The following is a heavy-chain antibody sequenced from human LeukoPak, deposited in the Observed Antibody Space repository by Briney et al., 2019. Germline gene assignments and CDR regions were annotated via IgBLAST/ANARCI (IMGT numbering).Heavy chain of an antibody. D-gene: IGHD3-16*01. CDR1: GFTFSSYA. CDR3: ARDGPWGFVYYYYGMDV. Sequence: RGSLRLSCAASGFTFSSYAMHWVRQAPGKGLEWVAVISYDGSNKYYADSVKGRFTISRDNSKNTLYLQMNSLRAEDTAVYYCARDGPWGFVYYYYGMDVWGQGTTVTVSS. CDR2: ISYDGSNK. V-gene: IGHV3-30*04. J-gene: IGHJ6*02.